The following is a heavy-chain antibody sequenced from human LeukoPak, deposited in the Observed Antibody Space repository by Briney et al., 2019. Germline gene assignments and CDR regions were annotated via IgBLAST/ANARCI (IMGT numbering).Heavy chain of an antibody. V-gene: IGHV3-21*01. CDR2: ISSSSRYI. CDR3: ASDKG. J-gene: IGHJ4*02. Sequence: GGSLRLSCAASGFTFSNYSMNWVRQAPGKGLEWVSYISSSSRYIYHADSVKGRFTISRDNAKNSLFLQMNSLRVEDTAIYYCASDKGWGQGTLVTVSS. CDR1: GFTFSNYS.